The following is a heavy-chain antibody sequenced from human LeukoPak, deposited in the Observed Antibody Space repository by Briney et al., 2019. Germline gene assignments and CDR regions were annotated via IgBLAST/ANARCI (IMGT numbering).Heavy chain of an antibody. CDR3: ARVGQDIVVVPAAMTTYYYYYYMDV. CDR1: GFTFSSYW. Sequence: GGSLRLSCAASGFTFSSYWMSWVRQAPGKGLEWVANIKQDGSEKYYVDSVKGRFTISRDSAKNSLYLQMNSLRAEDTAVYYCARVGQDIVVVPAAMTTYYYYYYMDVWGKGTTVTVSS. D-gene: IGHD2-2*01. J-gene: IGHJ6*03. CDR2: IKQDGSEK. V-gene: IGHV3-7*01.